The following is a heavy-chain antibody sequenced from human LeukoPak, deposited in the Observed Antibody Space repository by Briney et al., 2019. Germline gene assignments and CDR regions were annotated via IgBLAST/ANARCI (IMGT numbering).Heavy chain of an antibody. D-gene: IGHD2-15*01. CDR2: ISAYNGNT. J-gene: IGHJ4*02. Sequence: ASVKVSCKASGYTFTSYGISWVRQAPGQGLEWMGWISAYNGNTNYAQKLQGRVTMTTDTSMSTAYMELRSLRSDVTAVYYCARVVVVAATVDYWGQGTLVTVSS. V-gene: IGHV1-18*01. CDR3: ARVVVVAATVDY. CDR1: GYTFTSYG.